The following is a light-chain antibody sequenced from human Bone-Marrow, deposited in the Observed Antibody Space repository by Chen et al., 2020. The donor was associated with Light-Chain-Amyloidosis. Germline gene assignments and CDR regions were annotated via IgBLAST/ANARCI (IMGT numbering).Light chain of an antibody. CDR3: QQYGTSPLT. J-gene: IGKJ4*01. Sequence: VVMTQSPLSLPVTLGQPASISCRSSQSLAFCDGNTDFNWLQQRPGQSPRRLIYKVSDRDSGAPDRFSGSGSGTDFTLTINRLEPEDFAMYYCQQYGTSPLTFGGGTKVEIK. CDR1: QSLAFCDGNTD. V-gene: IGKV2-30*01. CDR2: KVS.